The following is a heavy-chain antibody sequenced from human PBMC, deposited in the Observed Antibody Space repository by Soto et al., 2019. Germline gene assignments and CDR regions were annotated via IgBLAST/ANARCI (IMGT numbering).Heavy chain of an antibody. CDR3: ARVGWDGYDYYFDY. V-gene: IGHV4-59*01. CDR2: IYYTGST. CDR1: GGSISSYY. Sequence: SETLSLTCTVSGGSISSYYWSWIRLPPGKGLEWIGYIYYTGSTNYNPSLKSRVTISVDTSKNQFSLKLSSVTAADTAVYYCARVGWDGYDYYFDYLGQGTLVTVSS. D-gene: IGHD5-12*01. J-gene: IGHJ4*02.